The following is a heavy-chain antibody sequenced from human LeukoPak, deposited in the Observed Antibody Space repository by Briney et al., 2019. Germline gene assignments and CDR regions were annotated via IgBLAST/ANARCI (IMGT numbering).Heavy chain of an antibody. D-gene: IGHD1-7*01. V-gene: IGHV3-30*02. J-gene: IGHJ4*02. CDR1: GFTFSSYA. Sequence: PGGSLRLSCPASGFTFSSYAMHWVRQATGKGLEWVTFIRYDGSNKHYADSVKGRFTISRDNSKNTLYLLMDSLRAEDTAVYYCAKDRHYGWNYPTGSYFGYWGQGTLLTVST. CDR3: AKDRHYGWNYPTGSYFGY. CDR2: IRYDGSNK.